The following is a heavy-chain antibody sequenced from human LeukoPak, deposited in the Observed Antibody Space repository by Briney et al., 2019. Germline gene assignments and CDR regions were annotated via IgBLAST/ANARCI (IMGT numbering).Heavy chain of an antibody. Sequence: PGGSLRLSCAASGFTFSSYSMNWVRQAPGKGLEWLSFITIGSSAIYYADSLKGRFTVSRDDAENSLYLQMNSLRAEDTAVYFCARDKMGGSFDYWGQGTLVTVSS. CDR1: GFTFSSYS. CDR3: ARDKMGGSFDY. D-gene: IGHD2-15*01. J-gene: IGHJ4*02. CDR2: ITIGSSAI. V-gene: IGHV3-48*01.